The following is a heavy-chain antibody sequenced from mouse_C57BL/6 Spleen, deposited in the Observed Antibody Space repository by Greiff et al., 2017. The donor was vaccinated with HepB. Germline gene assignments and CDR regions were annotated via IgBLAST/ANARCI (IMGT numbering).Heavy chain of an antibody. CDR3: ARLGQVYYFGY. CDR2: IYPSDSET. J-gene: IGHJ2*01. CDR1: GYTFTSYW. D-gene: IGHD3-3*01. Sequence: QVQLQQPGAELVRPGSSVKLSCKASGYTFTSYWMDWVKQRPGQGLEWIGNIYPSDSETHYNQKFKDKATLTVDKSSSTAYMQLSSLTSEDSAVYYCARLGQVYYFGYWGQGTTLPVSS. V-gene: IGHV1-61*01.